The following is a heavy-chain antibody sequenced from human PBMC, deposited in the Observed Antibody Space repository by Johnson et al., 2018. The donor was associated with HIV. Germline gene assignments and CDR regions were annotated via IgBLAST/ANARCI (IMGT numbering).Heavy chain of an antibody. V-gene: IGHV3-11*04. D-gene: IGHD6-6*01. CDR1: GFTFSDYY. Sequence: QVQLMESGGGLVKPGGSLRLSCAASGFTFSDYYMSWIRQAPGKGLEWVSYISSSGSNRYYADSVKGRFTISRDNSKNTLYLQMNSLRGEDTAVYYCATARRAIDVWGQGTMATVSS. J-gene: IGHJ3*01. CDR3: ATARRAIDV. CDR2: ISSSGSNR.